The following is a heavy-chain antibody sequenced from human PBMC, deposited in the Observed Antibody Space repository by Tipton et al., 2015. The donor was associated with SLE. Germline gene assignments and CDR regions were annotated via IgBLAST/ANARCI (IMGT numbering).Heavy chain of an antibody. Sequence: LRLSCTVSGGSISSYYWSWIRQPPGKGLEWIGYIYYSGSTNYNPSLKSRVTISVDTSKNQFSLKLSSVTAADTAVYYCARAGAGYYYYYYMDVWGKGTPVTVSS. CDR3: ARAGAGYYYYYYMDV. CDR2: IYYSGST. V-gene: IGHV4-59*01. CDR1: GGSISSYY. J-gene: IGHJ6*03.